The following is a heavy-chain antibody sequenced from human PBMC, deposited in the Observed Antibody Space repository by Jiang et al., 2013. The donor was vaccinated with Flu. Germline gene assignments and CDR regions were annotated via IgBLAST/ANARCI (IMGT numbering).Heavy chain of an antibody. CDR1: GYSLTEYS. CDR3: ASRNYLDY. Sequence: SGAEVKKPGASVKVSCKVSGYSLTEYSMHWVRQTPGEGLEWMGGFDPEDGEIIYAQKFQGRVTMTEDTSTDTAYMELRSLRSDDTAVYYCASRNYLDYWGQGTLVTVSS. J-gene: IGHJ4*02. CDR2: FDPEDGEI. V-gene: IGHV1-24*01. D-gene: IGHD1-14*01.